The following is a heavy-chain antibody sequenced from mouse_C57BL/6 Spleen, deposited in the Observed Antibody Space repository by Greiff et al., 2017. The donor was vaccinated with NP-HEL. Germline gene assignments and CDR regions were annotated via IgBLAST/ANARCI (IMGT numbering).Heavy chain of an antibody. Sequence: VQLKESGPELVKPGASVKMSCKASGYTFTDYNMHWVKQSHGKSLEWIGYINPNNGGTSYNQKFKGKATLTVNKSSSTAYMELRSLTSEDSAVYYWARGSFITTVVDVWGTGTTVTVSS. V-gene: IGHV1-22*01. CDR3: ARGSFITTVVDV. J-gene: IGHJ1*03. D-gene: IGHD1-1*01. CDR1: GYTFTDYN. CDR2: INPNNGGT.